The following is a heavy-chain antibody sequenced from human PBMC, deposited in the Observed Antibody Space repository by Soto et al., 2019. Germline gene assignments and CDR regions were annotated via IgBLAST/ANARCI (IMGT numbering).Heavy chain of an antibody. CDR3: TTDFWSGYYYYYYGIDV. D-gene: IGHD3-3*01. V-gene: IGHV3-15*01. CDR2: IKSKTDGGTT. Sequence: PGGSLRLSCAASGFTFSNAWMTWVRQAPGKGLEWIGRIKSKTDGGTTDYAAPVKGGFTISRDDSKNTLYLQMNSLKTEDTAVYYCTTDFWSGYYYYYYGIDVWGPGTTVTVSS. CDR1: GFTFSNAW. J-gene: IGHJ6*02.